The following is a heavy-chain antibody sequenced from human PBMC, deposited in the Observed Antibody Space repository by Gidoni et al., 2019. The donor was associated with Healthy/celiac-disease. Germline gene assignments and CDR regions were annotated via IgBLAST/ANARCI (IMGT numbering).Heavy chain of an antibody. CDR2: ISSSSSYI. Sequence: EVQLVESGGGLVKPGGSLRLSCAASGFTFSSYSMNWVRQAPGKGLEWVSSISSSSSYIYYADSVKGRFTISRDNAKNSLYLQMNSLRAEDTAVYYCAREGTGVGSYYFDYWGQGTLVTVSS. CDR3: AREGTGVGSYYFDY. D-gene: IGHD1-26*01. CDR1: GFTFSSYS. J-gene: IGHJ4*02. V-gene: IGHV3-21*01.